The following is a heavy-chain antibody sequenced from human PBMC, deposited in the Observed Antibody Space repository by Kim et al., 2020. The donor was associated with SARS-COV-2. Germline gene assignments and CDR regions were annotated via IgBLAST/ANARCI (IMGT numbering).Heavy chain of an antibody. CDR2: TYYRSKWYN. D-gene: IGHD3-3*01. V-gene: IGHV6-1*01. CDR3: ARNPYYDFWSGYYQRLDY. CDR1: GDSVSSNSAA. J-gene: IGHJ4*02. Sequence: SQTLSLTCAISGDSVSSNSAAWNWIRQSPSRGLEWLGRTYYRSKWYNDYAVSVKSRITINPDTSKNQFSLQLNSVTPEDTAVYYCARNPYYDFWSGYYQRLDYWGQGTLVTVSS.